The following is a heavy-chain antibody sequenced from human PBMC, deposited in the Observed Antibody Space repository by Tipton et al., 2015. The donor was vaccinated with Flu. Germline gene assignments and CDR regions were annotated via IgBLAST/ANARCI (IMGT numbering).Heavy chain of an antibody. D-gene: IGHD2-2*01. Sequence: VQLVQSGAEVKKPGESLKISCKGSGYSFTDYWIGWVRQMPGKGLEWMGIIYPGDSDTRYSPSFQGQVTISADKSITTAYLQWSSLKASDTAMYYCARKYCSTTTCYQALDIWGQGTVVTVSS. CDR1: GYSFTDYW. CDR2: IYPGDSDT. CDR3: ARKYCSTTTCYQALDI. J-gene: IGHJ3*02. V-gene: IGHV5-51*01.